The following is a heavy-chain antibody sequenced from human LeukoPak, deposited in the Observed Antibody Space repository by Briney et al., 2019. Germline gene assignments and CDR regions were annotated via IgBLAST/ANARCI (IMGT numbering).Heavy chain of an antibody. J-gene: IGHJ3*02. D-gene: IGHD2-15*01. CDR1: GFTFSDYY. Sequence: GGSLRLSCAASGFTFSDYYMSWIRQAPGKGLEWVSSISTSSSYIYYADSVRGRFTISRDNARNSLYLQMNSLRAEDTAVYYCARGLDVVAATNDAFDIWGQGTTVTVSS. V-gene: IGHV3-11*06. CDR3: ARGLDVVAATNDAFDI. CDR2: ISTSSSYI.